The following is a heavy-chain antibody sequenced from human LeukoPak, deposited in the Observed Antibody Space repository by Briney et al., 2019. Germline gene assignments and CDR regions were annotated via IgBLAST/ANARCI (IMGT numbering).Heavy chain of an antibody. Sequence: SVKVSCKASGYTFTYRYLHWVRQAPGQALEWMGWITPFNGNTNYAQKFQDRVTTTRDRSMSTAYMELSSLRSGDTAMYYCAGSKTRAFFDPWGQGTLVTVSS. J-gene: IGHJ5*02. CDR3: AGSKTRAFFDP. D-gene: IGHD3-10*01. CDR2: ITPFNGNT. CDR1: GYTFTYRY. V-gene: IGHV1-45*02.